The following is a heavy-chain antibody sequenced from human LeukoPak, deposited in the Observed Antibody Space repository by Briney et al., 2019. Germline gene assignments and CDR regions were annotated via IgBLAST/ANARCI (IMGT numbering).Heavy chain of an antibody. CDR3: ARHKMYSSSWYDY. D-gene: IGHD6-13*01. J-gene: IGHJ4*02. V-gene: IGHV4-59*08. CDR1: GGSISSYY. Sequence: SETLSLTCTVSGGSISSYYWSWIRQPPGKGLEWIGYIYYSGSTNYNPSLKSRVTISVDTSKNQFSLKLGSVTAADTAVYYCARHKMYSSSWYDYWGQGTLVTVSS. CDR2: IYYSGST.